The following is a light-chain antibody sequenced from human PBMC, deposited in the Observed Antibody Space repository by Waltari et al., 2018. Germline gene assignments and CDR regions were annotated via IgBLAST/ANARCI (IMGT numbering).Light chain of an antibody. V-gene: IGKV4-1*01. Sequence: DIVMTQSPDTLAVSLGERATSNGKCSQSVLYSSNNKNYLTWYQQKPGQPPKLLIYWASTRESGVPDRFSGSGSGTDFTLTISSLQAEDVAVYYCQQYYSTPLTFGGGTKVEIK. CDR2: WAS. J-gene: IGKJ4*01. CDR3: QQYYSTPLT. CDR1: QSVLYSSNNKNY.